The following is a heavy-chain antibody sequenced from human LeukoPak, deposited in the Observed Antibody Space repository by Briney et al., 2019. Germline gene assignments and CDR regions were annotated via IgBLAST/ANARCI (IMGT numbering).Heavy chain of an antibody. D-gene: IGHD3-22*01. V-gene: IGHV4-39*01. J-gene: IGHJ4*02. CDR1: GGSISSSSYY. CDR3: ARHKSATYYYDSSGYYYFDY. CDR2: ICYSGST. Sequence: SETLSLTCTVSGGSISSSSYYWGWIRQPPGKGLEWIGSICYSGSTYYNPSLKSRVTISVDTSKNQFSLKLSSVTAADTAVYYCARHKSATYYYDSSGYYYFDYWGQGTLVTVSS.